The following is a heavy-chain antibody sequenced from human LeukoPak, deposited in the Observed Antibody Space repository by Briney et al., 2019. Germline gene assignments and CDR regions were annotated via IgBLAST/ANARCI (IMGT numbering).Heavy chain of an antibody. J-gene: IGHJ4*02. Sequence: KSSETLSLTCTVSGGSISSSSSYYWGWIRQPPGKGLEWIGSIYYTGDTYYNSSLKSRVTISVDTSKNQFSLKLSSVTAADTAVYYCARCDPLTGTTGYFDYWGQGTLVTVSS. D-gene: IGHD1-20*01. CDR2: IYYTGDT. V-gene: IGHV4-39*01. CDR3: ARCDPLTGTTGYFDY. CDR1: GGSISSSSSYY.